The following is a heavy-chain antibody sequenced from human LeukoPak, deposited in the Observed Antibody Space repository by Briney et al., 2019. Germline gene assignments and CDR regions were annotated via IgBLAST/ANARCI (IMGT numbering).Heavy chain of an antibody. V-gene: IGHV4-59*08. CDR2: IYYSGST. J-gene: IGHJ4*02. CDR1: AGSISSSY. D-gene: IGHD4-11*01. Sequence: SETLSLTCTVSAGSISSSYWSWIRQPPGKGLEWIGYIYYSGSTNYNPSLKSRVTISVDTSKNRFSLKLNSVTAADTAVYYCARQGPLTTAVTTRTNPFDYWGQGTLVTVSS. CDR3: ARQGPLTTAVTTRTNPFDY.